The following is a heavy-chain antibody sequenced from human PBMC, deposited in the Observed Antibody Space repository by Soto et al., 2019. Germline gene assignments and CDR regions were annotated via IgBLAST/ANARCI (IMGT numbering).Heavy chain of an antibody. V-gene: IGHV3-30*18. D-gene: IGHD3-22*01. CDR2: ISSDGKSE. Sequence: LRLSCAASGFTFSTYGMHWVRQPPGKGLEWVAVISSDGKSEHYADPVKGRFSISRDNSKNTLSLQMNSLRVEDTAVYYCAKTITTYSGDSRGRGALVDYWGQGTLVTVSS. CDR3: AKTITTYSGDSRGRGALVDY. J-gene: IGHJ4*02. CDR1: GFTFSTYG.